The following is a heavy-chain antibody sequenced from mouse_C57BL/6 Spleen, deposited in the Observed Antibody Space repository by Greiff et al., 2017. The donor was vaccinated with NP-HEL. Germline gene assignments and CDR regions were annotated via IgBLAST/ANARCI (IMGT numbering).Heavy chain of an antibody. J-gene: IGHJ2*01. CDR3: ARYHPPYFDY. CDR1: GYSITSGYY. CDR2: ISYDGSN. D-gene: IGHD5-1*01. V-gene: IGHV3-6*01. Sequence: EVQLQQSGPGLVKPSQSLSLTCSVTGYSITSGYYWNWIRQFPGNKLEWMGYISYDGSNNYNPSLKNRISITRDTSKNQFFLKLNSVTTEDTATYYCARYHPPYFDYWGQGTTLTVSS.